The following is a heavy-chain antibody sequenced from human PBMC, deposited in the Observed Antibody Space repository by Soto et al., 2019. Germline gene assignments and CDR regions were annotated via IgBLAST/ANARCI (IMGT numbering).Heavy chain of an antibody. J-gene: IGHJ4*02. CDR3: ARESEDLTSNFDY. CDR2: ISSTTNYI. V-gene: IGHV3-21*06. CDR1: GFTFTRCS. Sequence: XGSLRLSCSASGFTFTRCSMNWVRQAPGKGLEWVSSISSTTNYIYYGDSMKGRFTISRDNAKNSLYLEMNSLRAEDTAVYYCARESEDLTSNFDYWGQGTLVTVSS.